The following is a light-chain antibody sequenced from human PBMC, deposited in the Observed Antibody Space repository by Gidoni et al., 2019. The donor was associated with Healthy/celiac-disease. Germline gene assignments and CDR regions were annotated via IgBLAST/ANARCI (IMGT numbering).Light chain of an antibody. CDR3: QQYDNLPPALT. J-gene: IGKJ4*01. CDR1: HDISNY. V-gene: IGKV1-33*01. CDR2: DAS. Sequence: DIPMSQSPSSLSSSVGDRVTITCQASHDISNYLNWYQQKPGKAPKLLIYDASNFETGVPSRFSGIGSGTDFTFTISSLQPEDIATYYCQQYDNLPPALTFGGGTKVEIK.